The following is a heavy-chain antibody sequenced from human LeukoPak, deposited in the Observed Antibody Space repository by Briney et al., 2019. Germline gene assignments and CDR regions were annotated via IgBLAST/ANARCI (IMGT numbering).Heavy chain of an antibody. J-gene: IGHJ4*02. V-gene: IGHV3-15*01. D-gene: IGHD3-10*01. CDR3: TTDYGSGSYRYFNY. Sequence: GGSLRLSCAASGFXFSNAWISWVRQTPGKGLEWVGRIKSKTDGGTTDYVAPVKGRFTISRDDSKNTLYLQMNSLKSEDTAVYYCTTDYGSGSYRYFNYWGQGTLVTVSS. CDR1: GFXFSNAW. CDR2: IKSKTDGGTT.